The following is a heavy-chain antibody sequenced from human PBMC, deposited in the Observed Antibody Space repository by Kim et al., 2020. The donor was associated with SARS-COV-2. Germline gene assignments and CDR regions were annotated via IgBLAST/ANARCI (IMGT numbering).Heavy chain of an antibody. D-gene: IGHD6-13*01. V-gene: IGHV6-1*01. Sequence: DYAVSGKGRIIISADSAKNQFSLQLNSVTPDDTAVYYCARDARGSSWTFDHWGQGTLVTVSS. J-gene: IGHJ4*02. CDR3: ARDARGSSWTFDH.